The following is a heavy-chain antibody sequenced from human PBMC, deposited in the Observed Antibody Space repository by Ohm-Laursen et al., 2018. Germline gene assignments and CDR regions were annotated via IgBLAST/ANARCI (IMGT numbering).Heavy chain of an antibody. J-gene: IGHJ6*02. CDR1: GFTFSYYA. CDR2: ISYDGSNK. CDR3: ARDVAHGGYGFGMDV. Sequence: SLRLSCAASGFTFSYYALHWVRQAPGKGLEWVAVISYDGSNKYYADSVKGRFTISRDNSKNTLYLQMNSLRAEDTAVYYCARDVAHGGYGFGMDVWGQGTTVTVSS. D-gene: IGHD5-12*01. V-gene: IGHV3-30*03.